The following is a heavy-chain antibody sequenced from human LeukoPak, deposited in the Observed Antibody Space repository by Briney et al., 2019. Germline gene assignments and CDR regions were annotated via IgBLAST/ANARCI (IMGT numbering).Heavy chain of an antibody. CDR2: IIPILGIA. CDR1: GGTFSSYA. CDR3: ARDLGYSYGLVDY. V-gene: IGHV1-69*04. D-gene: IGHD5-18*01. J-gene: IGHJ4*02. Sequence: SVKVSCKASGGTFSSYAISWVRQAPGQGLEWMGRIIPILGIANYAQKFQGRVTITADKSTSTAYMELSSLRSEDTAVCYCARDLGYSYGLVDYWGRGTLVTVSS.